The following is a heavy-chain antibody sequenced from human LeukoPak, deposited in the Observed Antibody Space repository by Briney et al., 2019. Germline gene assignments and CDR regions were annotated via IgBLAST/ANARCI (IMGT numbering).Heavy chain of an antibody. J-gene: IGHJ4*02. CDR1: GYIFTDYW. CDR2: IDPSDSYT. V-gene: IGHV5-10-1*01. CDR3: VRQGTHIAAAGIDY. Sequence: PGESLKISCKGSGYIFTDYWINWVRQMPGKGLEWMGRIDPSDSYTNYSPSFQGHVTISVDTSIATAYLQWSSLRAADTAMYYCVRQGTHIAAAGIDYWGQGTLVTVPS. D-gene: IGHD6-13*01.